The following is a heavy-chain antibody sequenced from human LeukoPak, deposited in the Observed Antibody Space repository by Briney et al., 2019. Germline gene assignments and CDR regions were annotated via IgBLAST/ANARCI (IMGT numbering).Heavy chain of an antibody. V-gene: IGHV3-11*01. CDR3: ARDKGDYDTSGSLFVF. J-gene: IGHJ4*02. D-gene: IGHD3-22*01. CDR1: GFTFSDYY. Sequence: NPGGSLRLSCAASGFTFSDYYMSWIRQAPGKGLEWVSYISSSGNIIYYADSVKGRFTISRDNAKNSLYLQMNSLRAEDTAVYYCARDKGDYDTSGSLFVFGGQGTLVTVSP. CDR2: ISSSGNII.